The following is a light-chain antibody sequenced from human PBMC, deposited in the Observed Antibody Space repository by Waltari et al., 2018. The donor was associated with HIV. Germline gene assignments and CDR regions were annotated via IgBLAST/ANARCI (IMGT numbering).Light chain of an antibody. CDR1: SLRTYY. V-gene: IGLV3-19*01. CDR2: DKN. J-gene: IGLJ2*01. Sequence: SSELTQDPAVSVALGQTVRITCQGDSLRTYYASWYQQEPGQAPVLVIYDKNNRPSGIPDRFSGSSSGTTASLTITGAQAEDEADYYCNSRDSSGYHLVFGGGTRLTVL. CDR3: NSRDSSGYHLV.